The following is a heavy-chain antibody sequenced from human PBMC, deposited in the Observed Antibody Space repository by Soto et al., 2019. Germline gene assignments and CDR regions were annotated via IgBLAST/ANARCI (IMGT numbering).Heavy chain of an antibody. V-gene: IGHV1-69*06. Sequence: SVKVSCKASGGTFSSYAISWVRQAPGQGLEWMGGIIPIFGTANYAQKFQGRVAITADKSTSTAYMELSSLRSEDTAVYYCARDITGTTGPWFDPWGQGTLVTVSS. CDR1: GGTFSSYA. CDR3: ARDITGTTGPWFDP. D-gene: IGHD1-7*01. J-gene: IGHJ5*02. CDR2: IIPIFGTA.